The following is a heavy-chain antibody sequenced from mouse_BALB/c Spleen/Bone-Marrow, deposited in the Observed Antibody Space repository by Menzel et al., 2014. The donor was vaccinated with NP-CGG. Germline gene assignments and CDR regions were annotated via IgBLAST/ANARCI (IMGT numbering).Heavy chain of an antibody. J-gene: IGHJ2*01. D-gene: IGHD1-2*01. CDR1: GFDFGRYW. CDR2: INPGSSTI. V-gene: IGHV4-2*02. CDR3: ARLGYYGYHDN. Sequence: EVKLLESGGGLVQPGGSLNLACVASGFDFGRYWMSWARQAPGKGLEWIGEINPGSSTINYSPSLKDKFIISRDNAKNTLYLQMSKVRSEDTALYYCARLGYYGYHDNWGQGTLSQSPQ.